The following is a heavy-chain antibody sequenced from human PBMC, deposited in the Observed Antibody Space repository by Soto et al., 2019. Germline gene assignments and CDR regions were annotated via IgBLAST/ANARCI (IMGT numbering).Heavy chain of an antibody. CDR3: ASRARFGVKSLPDYYYYMDV. Sequence: GESLKISCKGSGYSFTSYLIGWVRQMPGKGLEWMGIIYPGDSDTRYSPSFQGQVTISADKSISTAYLQWSSLKASDTAMYYCASRARFGVKSLPDYYYYMDVWGKGTTVTVSS. CDR2: IYPGDSDT. V-gene: IGHV5-51*01. D-gene: IGHD3-10*01. CDR1: GYSFTSYL. J-gene: IGHJ6*03.